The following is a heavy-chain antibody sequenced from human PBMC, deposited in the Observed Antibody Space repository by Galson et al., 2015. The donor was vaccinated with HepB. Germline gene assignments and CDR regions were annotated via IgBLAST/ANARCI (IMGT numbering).Heavy chain of an antibody. J-gene: IGHJ4*02. D-gene: IGHD6-19*01. CDR1: GFTFSSYA. CDR3: ARGSYSSGWDRLFDY. CDR2: ISYDGSNK. V-gene: IGHV3-30*04. Sequence: SLRLSCAASGFTFSSYAMHWVRQAPGKGLEWVAVISYDGSNKYYADSVKGRFTISRDNSKNTLYLQMNSLRAEDTAVYYCARGSYSSGWDRLFDYWGQGTLVTVSS.